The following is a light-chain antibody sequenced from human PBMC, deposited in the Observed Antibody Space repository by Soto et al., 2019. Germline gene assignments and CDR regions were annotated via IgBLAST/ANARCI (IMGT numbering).Light chain of an antibody. V-gene: IGKV3-20*01. CDR3: QHYGSSPPIT. Sequence: ARDTLSCRAIQSVRSTSLAWYQQKPGQAPRLLIYGASSRATGIPDRFSGGGSGTDFTLTISRLEPEDFAVYYCQHYGSSPPITFGQGTRPEI. CDR2: GAS. J-gene: IGKJ5*01. CDR1: QSVRSTS.